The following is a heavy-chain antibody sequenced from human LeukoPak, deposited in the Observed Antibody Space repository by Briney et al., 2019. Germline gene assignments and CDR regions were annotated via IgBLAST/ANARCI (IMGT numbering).Heavy chain of an antibody. V-gene: IGHV3-30-3*01. J-gene: IGHJ4*02. CDR3: ATNGPGIAVAGYVDY. CDR1: GFTLSGYA. Sequence: PGRSLRLSCAASGFTLSGYAMHWVRQAPGKGLEWVAVISYDGSTEYYADSVKGRFTISRDNSKTTLYLQMNSLRAEDAAVYYCATNGPGIAVAGYVDYWGQGTLVTVSS. CDR2: ISYDGSTE. D-gene: IGHD6-19*01.